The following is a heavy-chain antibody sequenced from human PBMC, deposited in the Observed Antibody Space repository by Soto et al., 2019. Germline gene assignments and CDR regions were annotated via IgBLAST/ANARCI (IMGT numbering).Heavy chain of an antibody. CDR2: ISGSGGST. CDR1: GFTFSSYA. J-gene: IGHJ6*02. D-gene: IGHD6-6*01. CDR3: AKERRGGSSSRYYHYGMDV. Sequence: GGSLRLSCAASGFTFSSYAMSWVRQAPGKGLEWVSAISGSGGSTYYADSVKGRFTISRDNSKNTLYLKMNSLRAEDTAVYYCAKERRGGSSSRYYHYGMDVWGQGTTVTVSS. V-gene: IGHV3-23*01.